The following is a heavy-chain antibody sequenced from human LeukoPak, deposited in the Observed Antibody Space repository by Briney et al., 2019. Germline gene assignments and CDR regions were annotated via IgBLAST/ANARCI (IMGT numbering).Heavy chain of an antibody. CDR3: ASELPYYYLWAFDI. CDR1: GFTFSSYT. J-gene: IGHJ3*02. Sequence: GGSLRLSCAASGFTFSSYTMNWVRQAPGKGLEWVASISSSSSNIYYADSLKGRFTISRDDAKNSLYLQMISLRAEDTAVYYCASELPYYYLWAFDIWGQGTMVTVSS. D-gene: IGHD3-3*01. CDR2: ISSSSSNI. V-gene: IGHV3-21*01.